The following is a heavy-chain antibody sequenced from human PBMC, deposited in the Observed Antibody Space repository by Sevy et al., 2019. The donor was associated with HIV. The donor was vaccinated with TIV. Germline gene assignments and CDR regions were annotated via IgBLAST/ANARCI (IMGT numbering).Heavy chain of an antibody. CDR2: INPSGGST. Sequence: ASVKVSCKASGYTFTNYYMHWVRQAPRQELEWMGIINPSGGSTTYAQRFQGRVTVTRDTSTTTVYMELSSLRSEDTAEYYWARGNYPITAFDYWGQGALVTVSS. CDR1: GYTFTNYY. D-gene: IGHD1-7*01. CDR3: ARGNYPITAFDY. V-gene: IGHV1-46*03. J-gene: IGHJ4*02.